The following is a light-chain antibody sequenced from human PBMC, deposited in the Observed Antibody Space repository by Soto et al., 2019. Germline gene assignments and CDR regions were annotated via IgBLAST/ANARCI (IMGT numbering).Light chain of an antibody. CDR3: SSYTSSSSVV. CDR2: DVS. V-gene: IGLV2-14*01. CDR1: SSDVGGYNY. J-gene: IGLJ2*01. Sequence: QSALTQPASVSGSPGQSSTISCTGTSSDVGGYNYVSWYQQHPGKAPKLMIYDVSNRPSGVSNRFSGSKSGNTASLTISWLQAEDEADYYCSSYTSSSSVVFGGGTQLTVL.